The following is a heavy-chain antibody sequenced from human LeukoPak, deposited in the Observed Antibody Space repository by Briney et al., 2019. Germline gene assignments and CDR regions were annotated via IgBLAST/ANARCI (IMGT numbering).Heavy chain of an antibody. D-gene: IGHD2-2*01. V-gene: IGHV4-34*01. CDR1: GGSFSGYY. CDR3: ARGSPRYCSSTSCYSEENWFDP. CDR2: IYHSGST. Sequence: SETLSLTCAVYGGSFSGYYWSWIRQPPGKGLEWIGEIYHSGSTNYNPSLKSRVTISVDTSKNQFSLKLSSVTAADTAVYYCARGSPRYCSSTSCYSEENWFDPWGQGTLVTVSS. J-gene: IGHJ5*02.